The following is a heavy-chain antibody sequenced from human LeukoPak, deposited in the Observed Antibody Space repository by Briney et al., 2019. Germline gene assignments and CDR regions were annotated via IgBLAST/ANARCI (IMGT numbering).Heavy chain of an antibody. CDR2: ISSSGGST. CDR3: TGNYYGSGSYADFDY. V-gene: IGHV3-23*01. J-gene: IGHJ4*02. D-gene: IGHD3-10*01. CDR1: RFTFSSYG. Sequence: GGSLRLSCAASRFTFSSYGMSWVRQAPGKGLEWVSGISSSGGSTYYADSVKGRFTISRDNSRNTLYLQMDSLKTEDTAVYYCTGNYYGSGSYADFDYWGQGTLVTVSS.